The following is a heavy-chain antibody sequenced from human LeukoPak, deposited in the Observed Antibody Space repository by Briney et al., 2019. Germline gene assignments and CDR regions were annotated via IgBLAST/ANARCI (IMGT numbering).Heavy chain of an antibody. D-gene: IGHD6-19*01. Sequence: ASVKVSCKASGGTFSSYAISWVRQAPGQGLEWMGGIIPIFGTANYAQKFQGRVTITADESTSTAYMELSSLRSEDTAVYYCARDLSRLDDYYYYMDVWGKGTTVTISS. CDR2: IIPIFGTA. CDR1: GGTFSSYA. CDR3: ARDLSRLDDYYYYMDV. J-gene: IGHJ6*03. V-gene: IGHV1-69*13.